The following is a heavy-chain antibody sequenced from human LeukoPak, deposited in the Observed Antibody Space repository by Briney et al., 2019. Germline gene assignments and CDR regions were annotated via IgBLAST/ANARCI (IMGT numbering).Heavy chain of an antibody. CDR3: ASSIGDYDFWSGYYVDAFDI. V-gene: IGHV1-18*01. CDR2: ISAYNGNT. Sequence: ASVKVSCKASGYTFTSYGISWVRQAPGQGLEWMGWISAYNGNTNYAQKLRGRVTMTTDTSTSTAYMELRSLRSDDTAVYYCASSIGDYDFWSGYYVDAFDIWGQGTMVTVSS. J-gene: IGHJ3*02. CDR1: GYTFTSYG. D-gene: IGHD3-3*01.